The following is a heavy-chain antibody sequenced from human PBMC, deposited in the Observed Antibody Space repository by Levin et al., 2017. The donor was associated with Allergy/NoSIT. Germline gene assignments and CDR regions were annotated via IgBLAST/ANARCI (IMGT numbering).Heavy chain of an antibody. CDR2: ISSSSSYI. D-gene: IGHD2-15*01. CDR3: ARETRDIVVVVAATKSANWFDP. J-gene: IGHJ5*02. CDR1: GFTFSSYS. Sequence: GGSLRLSCAASGFTFSSYSMNWVRQAPGKGLEWVSSISSSSSYIYYADSVKGRFTISRDNAKNSLYLQMNSLRAEDTAVYYCARETRDIVVVVAATKSANWFDPWGQGTLVTVSS. V-gene: IGHV3-21*01.